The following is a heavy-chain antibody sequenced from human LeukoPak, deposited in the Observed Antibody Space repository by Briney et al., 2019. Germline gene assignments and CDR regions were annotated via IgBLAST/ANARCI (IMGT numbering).Heavy chain of an antibody. J-gene: IGHJ5*02. CDR1: GFTFSSYS. V-gene: IGHV3-21*01. CDR3: ARGHSSGWYAWFDP. D-gene: IGHD6-19*01. Sequence: PGGSLRFSGAASGFTFSSYSMNWVRQAPGKGLKWVSSISSSSSYIDYADSVKGRFTISSDNANNSLYLQMNSLRAADTAMYYCARGHSSGWYAWFDPWGQGTLVIVSS. CDR2: ISSSSSYI.